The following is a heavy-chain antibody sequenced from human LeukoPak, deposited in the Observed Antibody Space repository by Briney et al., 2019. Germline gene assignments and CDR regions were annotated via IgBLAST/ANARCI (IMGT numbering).Heavy chain of an antibody. J-gene: IGHJ5*02. D-gene: IGHD3-22*01. Sequence: GGSLRLSCAASGFTFSSYSMNWVRQAPGKGLEWVSYISSSSSTIYYADSVKGRFTISRDNAKNSLYLQMNSLRAEDTAVYYCARDLYSSGYPNWFDPWGQGTLVTVSS. CDR1: GFTFSSYS. CDR3: ARDLYSSGYPNWFDP. V-gene: IGHV3-48*04. CDR2: ISSSSSTI.